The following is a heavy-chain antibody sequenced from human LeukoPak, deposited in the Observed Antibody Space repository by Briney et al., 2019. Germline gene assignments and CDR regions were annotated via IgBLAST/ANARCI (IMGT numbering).Heavy chain of an antibody. V-gene: IGHV5-51*01. CDR2: IYPGDSDT. CDR3: ARHRNYDSSGYYSSHAFDI. J-gene: IGHJ3*02. Sequence: GESLKISCKGSGYNFTNYWIGWVRQMPGKGLEWMGIIYPGDSDTTYSPSFQGQVTISADKSISTAYLQWSSLKASDTAMYYCARHRNYDSSGYYSSHAFDIWGQGTMVTVSS. CDR1: GYNFTNYW. D-gene: IGHD3-22*01.